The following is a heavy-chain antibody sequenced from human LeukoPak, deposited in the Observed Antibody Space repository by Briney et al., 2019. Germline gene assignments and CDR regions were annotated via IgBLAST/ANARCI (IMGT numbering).Heavy chain of an antibody. V-gene: IGHV1-69*13. J-gene: IGHJ4*02. D-gene: IGHD3-22*01. Sequence: ASVKVSCKASGYTFTSYDINWVRQATGQGLEWMGGITPIFGTANFAQKFQGRVSITADESTSTAFMELSSLRSEDTAVYYCAREWGLESSGYYYAYWGQGTLVTVSS. CDR1: GYTFTSYD. CDR3: AREWGLESSGYYYAY. CDR2: ITPIFGTA.